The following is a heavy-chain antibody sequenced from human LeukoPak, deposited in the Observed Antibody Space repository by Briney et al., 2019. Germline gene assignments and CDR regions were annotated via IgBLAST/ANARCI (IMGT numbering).Heavy chain of an antibody. J-gene: IGHJ4*02. Sequence: GGSLRLSCAASGFTFSNAWMSWVRQAPGEGLEWVGRIISKTDGGTTDYAAPMKGRFTISSDDSKNTLYLQMNSLKTEDTAVYYCTTDRHLGYCSSTSCPWDYWGQGTLVTVSS. CDR1: GFTFSNAW. CDR2: IISKTDGGTT. D-gene: IGHD2-2*01. CDR3: TTDRHLGYCSSTSCPWDY. V-gene: IGHV3-15*01.